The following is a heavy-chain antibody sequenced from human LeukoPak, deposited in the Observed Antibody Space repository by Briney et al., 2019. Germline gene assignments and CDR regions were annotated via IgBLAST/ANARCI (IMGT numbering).Heavy chain of an antibody. V-gene: IGHV5-51*01. CDR3: ARHLRNYDILTGQIDY. D-gene: IGHD3-9*01. Sequence: GESLKISCKGSGYSFTSYWIGWVRQMPGKGLEWMGIIYPGDSDTRYGPSFQGQVTISADKSISTAYLQWSSLKASDTAMYYCARHLRNYDILTGQIDYWGQGTLVTVSS. CDR2: IYPGDSDT. J-gene: IGHJ4*02. CDR1: GYSFTSYW.